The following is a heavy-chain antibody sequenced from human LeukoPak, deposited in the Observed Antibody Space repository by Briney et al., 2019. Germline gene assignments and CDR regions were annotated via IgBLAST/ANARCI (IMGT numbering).Heavy chain of an antibody. CDR1: GYTFTSYN. CDR2: IDPSGDST. CDR3: ARAGAISNYIFDF. J-gene: IGHJ4*02. Sequence: ASVKVSCKASGYTFTSYNLHWVRQAPGQGPEWMGMIDPSGDSTSYAQKFQGRLTVTTDTSTSTVYMEPSSLRSEETAVYYCARAGAISNYIFDFWGQGTLVTVSS. D-gene: IGHD3-10*01. V-gene: IGHV1-46*01.